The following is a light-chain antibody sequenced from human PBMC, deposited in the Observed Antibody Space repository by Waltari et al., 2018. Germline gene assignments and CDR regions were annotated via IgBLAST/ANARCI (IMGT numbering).Light chain of an antibody. CDR2: QDT. CDR1: ILGNKY. Sequence: SYELTQPPSVSVSPGQTASITCSGDILGNKYASWHQQKPGQSPLLVIYQDTKRPSEIPERFSGSKSANAATLTITGTQAVDEADYYCQALGTGAWVFGGGTKLTVL. CDR3: QALGTGAWV. J-gene: IGLJ3*02. V-gene: IGLV3-1*01.